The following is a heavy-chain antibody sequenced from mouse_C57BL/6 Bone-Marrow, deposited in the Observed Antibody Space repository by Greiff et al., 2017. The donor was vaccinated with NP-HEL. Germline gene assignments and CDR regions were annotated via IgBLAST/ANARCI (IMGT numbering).Heavy chain of an antibody. J-gene: IGHJ2*01. CDR3: ARKGYGSSYN. CDR1: GYTFTSYD. D-gene: IGHD1-1*01. V-gene: IGHV1-85*01. Sequence: QVQLQQSGPELVKPGASVKLSCKASGYTFTSYDINWVKQRPGQGLEWIGWIYPRAGSTKYNEKFKGKATLTVDTSSSTAYMERHSLTSEDSAVYFCARKGYGSSYNWGQGTTRTVSS. CDR2: IYPRAGST.